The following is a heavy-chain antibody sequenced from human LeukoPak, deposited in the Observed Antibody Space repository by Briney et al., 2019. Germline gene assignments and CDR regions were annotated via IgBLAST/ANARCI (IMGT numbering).Heavy chain of an antibody. J-gene: IGHJ4*02. CDR2: ISGNGGST. CDR3: AKGFRIHPSVGRYFDY. CDR1: GFTFSTLA. V-gene: IGHV3-23*01. Sequence: GGSLRLSCTASGFTFSTLAMSWVRQAPGKGLEWVSIISGNGGSTYYADSVKGRFTISRDNSKNTLYLQMNSLRAEDTAVYYCAKGFRIHPSVGRYFDYWGQGTLVTVSS. D-gene: IGHD5-18*01.